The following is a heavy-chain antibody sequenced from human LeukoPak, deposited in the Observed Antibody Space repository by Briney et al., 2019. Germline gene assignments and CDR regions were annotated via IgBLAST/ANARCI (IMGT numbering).Heavy chain of an antibody. D-gene: IGHD1-14*01. CDR3: ARCGSDRVFDY. CDR2: IYYSGST. CDR1: GGSISSGGYY. Sequence: SQTLSLTCTVSGGSISSGGYYWSWIRQHPGKGLEWVGYIYYSGSTYYNPSLMSRVTISVDTSKNQFSLKLSSVTAADTAVYYCARCGSDRVFDYWGQGTLVTVSS. V-gene: IGHV4-31*03. J-gene: IGHJ4*02.